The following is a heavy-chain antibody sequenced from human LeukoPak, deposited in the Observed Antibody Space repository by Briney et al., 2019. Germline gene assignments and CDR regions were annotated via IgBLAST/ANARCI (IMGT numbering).Heavy chain of an antibody. Sequence: QSGGSLRLSCAASGFTFSSYAMHWVRQAPGKGLEWVAVISYDGSNKYYADSVEGRFTISRDNSKNTLYLQMNSLRAEDTAVYYCTRLPDYWGQGTLVTVSS. CDR2: ISYDGSNK. CDR1: GFTFSSYA. V-gene: IGHV3-30*01. J-gene: IGHJ4*02. CDR3: TRLPDY.